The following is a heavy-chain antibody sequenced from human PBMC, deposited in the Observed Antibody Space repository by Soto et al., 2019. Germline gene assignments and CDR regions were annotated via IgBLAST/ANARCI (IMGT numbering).Heavy chain of an antibody. Sequence: SETLSLTCTVSVGSISSSDYYCSWIRQHPWKGLEWIGYIYYSGNTYYNPSLKSRLTISVDTSKNQFSLKLNSVTAADTAVYYWARGLSAATVVPCYFECWGQGTMVTVS. J-gene: IGHJ4*02. CDR2: IYYSGNT. V-gene: IGHV4-31*03. CDR3: ARGLSAATVVPCYFEC. D-gene: IGHD4-17*01. CDR1: VGSISSSDYY.